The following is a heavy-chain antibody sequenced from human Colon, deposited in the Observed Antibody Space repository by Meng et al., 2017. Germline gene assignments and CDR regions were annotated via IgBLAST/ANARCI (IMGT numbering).Heavy chain of an antibody. Sequence: VQLVHAVSEVKKPGPSVKVSCKASGSTFTSYAMNWVRQAPGQGLEWIGWINTYTGNPTYAQGFTGRFVFSLDTSVSAAYLQISSLKAEDTAVYYCATIAAAGIAYWGQGTLVTVSS. CDR3: ATIAAAGIAY. J-gene: IGHJ4*02. CDR1: GSTFTSYA. CDR2: INTYTGNP. D-gene: IGHD6-13*01. V-gene: IGHV7-4-1*02.